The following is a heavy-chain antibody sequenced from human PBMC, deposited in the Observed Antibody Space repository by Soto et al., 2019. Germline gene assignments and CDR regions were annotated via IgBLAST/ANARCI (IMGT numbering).Heavy chain of an antibody. J-gene: IGHJ4*02. CDR2: ISGSGGST. Sequence: PGGSLRLSCAASGFTFSSYAMSWVRQAPWKGLEWVSAISGSGGSTYYADSVKGRFTISRDNSKNTLYLQMNSLRAEDTAVYYCAKDNIVVVTAAEGGFDYWGQGTLVTVSS. V-gene: IGHV3-23*01. CDR1: GFTFSSYA. CDR3: AKDNIVVVTAAEGGFDY. D-gene: IGHD2-21*02.